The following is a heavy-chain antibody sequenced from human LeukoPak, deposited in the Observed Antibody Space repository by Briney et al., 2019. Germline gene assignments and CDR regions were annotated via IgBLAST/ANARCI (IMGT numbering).Heavy chain of an antibody. CDR2: ISAYNGNT. CDR3: ARATARPYGSGSNRFDP. Sequence: GASLKVSCKASGYTFTGDGISWGRQAPGQGLEWMGWISAYNGNTNSAQKLQSRVTMTTDTSTSTAYMELRSLRSDDTAVYYCARATARPYGSGSNRFDPWGQGTLVTVSS. J-gene: IGHJ5*02. V-gene: IGHV1-18*04. D-gene: IGHD3-10*01. CDR1: GYTFTGDG.